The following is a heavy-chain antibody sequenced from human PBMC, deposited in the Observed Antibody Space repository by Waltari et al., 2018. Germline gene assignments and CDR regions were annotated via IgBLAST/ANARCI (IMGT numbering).Heavy chain of an antibody. Sequence: QVQLVESGGGVVQPGRSLRLSCAASGFTFSSYAMHWVRQAPGKGLEWVAVISYDGSNKSYADSVKGRFTISRDNSKNTLYLQMNSLRAEDTAVYYCARVVGGSGKYNFDYWGQGTLVTVSS. D-gene: IGHD3-10*01. CDR1: GFTFSSYA. CDR2: ISYDGSNK. J-gene: IGHJ4*02. V-gene: IGHV3-30-3*01. CDR3: ARVVGGSGKYNFDY.